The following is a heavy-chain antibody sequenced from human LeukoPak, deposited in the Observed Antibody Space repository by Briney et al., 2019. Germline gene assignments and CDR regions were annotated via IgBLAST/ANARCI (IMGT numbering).Heavy chain of an antibody. CDR2: IIPIFGTA. V-gene: IGHV1-69*06. D-gene: IGHD6-13*01. Sequence: ASVKVSCKASGGTFSSYAISWVRQAPGQGLEWMGGIIPIFGTANYAQKFQGRVTITADKSTSTAYMELSSLRSEDTAVYYCASGAIAAAFDPWGQGTLVTVSS. J-gene: IGHJ5*02. CDR1: GGTFSSYA. CDR3: ASGAIAAAFDP.